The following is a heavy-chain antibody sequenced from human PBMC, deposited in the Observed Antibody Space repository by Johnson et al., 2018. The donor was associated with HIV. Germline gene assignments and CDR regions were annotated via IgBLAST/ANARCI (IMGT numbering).Heavy chain of an antibody. CDR3: ARDRDLGRAFDI. Sequence: VQVVESGGGVVRPGGSLRLSCADSGFTFDDYGMSWVRQAPGKGLAWVSGINWNGTNTGYADSVKGRFTISRDNAKNSLYLKMNSLRAEDTALYYCARDRDLGRAFDIWGQGTMVTVSS. CDR1: GFTFDDYG. V-gene: IGHV3-20*04. CDR2: INWNGTNT. D-gene: IGHD1-26*01. J-gene: IGHJ3*02.